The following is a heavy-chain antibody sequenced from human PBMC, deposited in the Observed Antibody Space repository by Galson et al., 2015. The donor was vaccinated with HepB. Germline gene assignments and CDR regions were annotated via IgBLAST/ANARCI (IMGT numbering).Heavy chain of an antibody. Sequence: SLRLSCAASGFTFSSYSMNWVRQAPGKGLEWVSSISSSSSYIYYADSVKGRFTISRDNAKNSLYLQMNSLRAEDTAVYYCARGRDGCSSTSCYHAFDIWGQGTMVTVSS. D-gene: IGHD2-2*01. CDR2: ISSSSSYI. V-gene: IGHV3-21*01. J-gene: IGHJ3*02. CDR3: ARGRDGCSSTSCYHAFDI. CDR1: GFTFSSYS.